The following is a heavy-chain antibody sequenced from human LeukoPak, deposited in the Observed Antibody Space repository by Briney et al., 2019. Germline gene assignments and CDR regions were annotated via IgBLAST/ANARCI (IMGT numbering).Heavy chain of an antibody. V-gene: IGHV4-34*01. D-gene: IGHD3-22*01. Sequence: SETLSLTCAGYGGSFSGYYWSWIRQPPGKGLEWIGEINHSGSTNYNPSLKSRVTISVDTSKNQFSLKLSSVTAADTAVYYCARGAGTTMIVVVSASAFGIWGQGTMVTVSS. J-gene: IGHJ3*02. CDR2: INHSGST. CDR1: GGSFSGYY. CDR3: ARGAGTTMIVVVSASAFGI.